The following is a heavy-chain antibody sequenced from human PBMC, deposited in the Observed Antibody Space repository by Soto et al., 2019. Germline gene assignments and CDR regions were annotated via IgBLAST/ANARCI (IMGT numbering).Heavy chain of an antibody. V-gene: IGHV3-48*01. CDR3: ARDTGTYYYDSSGYYPGYGMDV. D-gene: IGHD3-22*01. CDR2: ISSSSSTI. J-gene: IGHJ6*02. CDR1: GFTFSTYS. Sequence: GGSLRLSCAASGFTFSTYSMNWVRQAPGKGLEWVSYISSSSSTIYYADSVKGRFTISRDNAKNSLYLQMNSLRAEDTAVYYCARDTGTYYYDSSGYYPGYGMDVWGQGTTVTVSS.